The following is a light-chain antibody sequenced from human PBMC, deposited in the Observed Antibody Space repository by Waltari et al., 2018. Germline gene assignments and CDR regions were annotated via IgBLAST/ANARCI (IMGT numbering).Light chain of an antibody. Sequence: SYVLTQPPSVSVAPGETAHIICGGSNLGIKSFHWYPQKPGKAPVLGLYYDNDRPAGTPARFSGSNSGNTATLTIARVEAGDEADYFCQVWDTGSDQVVFGGGTKLSVL. J-gene: IGLJ2*01. V-gene: IGLV3-21*04. CDR2: YDN. CDR1: NLGIKS. CDR3: QVWDTGSDQVV.